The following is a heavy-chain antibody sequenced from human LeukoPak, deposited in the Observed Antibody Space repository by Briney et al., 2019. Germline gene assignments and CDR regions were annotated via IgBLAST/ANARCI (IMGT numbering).Heavy chain of an antibody. CDR1: GFTFSDYY. J-gene: IGHJ4*02. Sequence: GGSLRLSCAASGFTFSDYYMSWIRQAPGEGVEWVSYISSSGSTIYYADSVKGRFTISRDNAKNSLYLQMNSLRAEDTAVYYCARARHSSGWFDYWGQGTLVTVSS. CDR2: ISSSGSTI. V-gene: IGHV3-11*04. D-gene: IGHD6-19*01. CDR3: ARARHSSGWFDY.